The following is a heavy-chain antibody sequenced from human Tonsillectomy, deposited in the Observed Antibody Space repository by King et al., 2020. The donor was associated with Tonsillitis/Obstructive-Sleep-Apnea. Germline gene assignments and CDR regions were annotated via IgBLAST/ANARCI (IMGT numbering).Heavy chain of an antibody. Sequence: VQLVESGGGLVKPGGSLRLSCTASGFNLRSYEMHWVRQAPGKGLEWVSYISSSGITTYYADSVKGRFTISRDNAKNSLYLQLNSLRADDTAVYYCARDWREPRYYDGMDVWGQGTTVTVSS. J-gene: IGHJ6*02. V-gene: IGHV3-48*03. CDR3: ARDWREPRYYDGMDV. D-gene: IGHD1-14*01. CDR2: ISSSGITT. CDR1: GFNLRSYE.